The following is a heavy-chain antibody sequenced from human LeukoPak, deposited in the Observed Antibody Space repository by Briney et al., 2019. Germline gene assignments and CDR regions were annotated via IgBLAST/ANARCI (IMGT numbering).Heavy chain of an antibody. Sequence: GGSLRLSCVASGFTLNNYAMTWVRQAPGKGLEWVSAISGSGYSTYYADSVKGRFTISRDNSKNTLYLQMNSLRAEDTALYFCAQWSRYFDYWGQGTLVTVSS. CDR2: ISGSGYST. CDR3: AQWSRYFDY. J-gene: IGHJ4*02. V-gene: IGHV3-23*01. D-gene: IGHD1-26*01. CDR1: GFTLNNYA.